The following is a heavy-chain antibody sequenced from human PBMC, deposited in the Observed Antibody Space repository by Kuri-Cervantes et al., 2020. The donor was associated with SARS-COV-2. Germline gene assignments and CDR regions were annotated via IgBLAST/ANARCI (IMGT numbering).Heavy chain of an antibody. J-gene: IGHJ6*02. CDR1: DYSISSSHW. V-gene: IGHV4-4*02. Sequence: GSLRLSCPVSDYSISSSHWWGWIRQPPGKGLEWIGEIYHSGSTNYNPSLKSRVTISVDKSKNQFSLKLSSVTAADTAVYYCARDRSCSSTSCVSYYYGMDVWGQGTTVTVSS. CDR2: IYHSGST. CDR3: ARDRSCSSTSCVSYYYGMDV. D-gene: IGHD2-2*01.